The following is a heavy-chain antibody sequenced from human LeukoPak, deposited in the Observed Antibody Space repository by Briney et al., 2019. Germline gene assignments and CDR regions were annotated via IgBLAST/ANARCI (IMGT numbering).Heavy chain of an antibody. J-gene: IGHJ4*02. CDR1: GXSLTSYW. Sequence: GESLRISCKGSGXSLTSYWISWVGQMPGKGMEWMGRIDPSDSYTNYSPSFQGHVTISADKSISTAYLQWSSLKASDTAMYYCARRAPDYDILTGYGVDYFDYWGQGTLVTVSS. V-gene: IGHV5-10-1*01. CDR3: ARRAPDYDILTGYGVDYFDY. CDR2: IDPSDSYT. D-gene: IGHD3-9*01.